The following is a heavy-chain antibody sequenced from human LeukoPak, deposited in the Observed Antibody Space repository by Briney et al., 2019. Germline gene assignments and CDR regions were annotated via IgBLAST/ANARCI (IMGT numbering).Heavy chain of an antibody. D-gene: IGHD3-22*01. J-gene: IGHJ4*02. Sequence: PSETLSLTCAVSGYSISSGYYWGWIRQPPGKGLEWTGIIYHSGSTYYNPSLKSRVTISVDTSKNQFSLKLSSVTAADTAVYYCARHHTGDYYDSSGYYYFDYWGQGTLVTVSS. CDR1: GYSISSGYY. CDR2: IYHSGST. V-gene: IGHV4-38-2*01. CDR3: ARHHTGDYYDSSGYYYFDY.